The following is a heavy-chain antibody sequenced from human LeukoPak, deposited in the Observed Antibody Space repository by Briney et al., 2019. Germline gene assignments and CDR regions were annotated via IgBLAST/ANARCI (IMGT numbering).Heavy chain of an antibody. Sequence: GGSLRLSCAASGFTFSDYYMSWIRQAPGKGLEWVSYISSSGSTIYYADSVKGRFTISRDNAKNSLYLQMNSLKTEDTAVYYCTTELGLSFGVRYFDHWGQGTSATVSS. J-gene: IGHJ4*02. D-gene: IGHD3-10*01. CDR3: TTELGLSFGVRYFDH. CDR1: GFTFSDYY. V-gene: IGHV3-11*01. CDR2: ISSSGSTI.